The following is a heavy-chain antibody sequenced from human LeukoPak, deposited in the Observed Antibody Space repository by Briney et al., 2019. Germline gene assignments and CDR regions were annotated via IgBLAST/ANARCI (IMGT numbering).Heavy chain of an antibody. D-gene: IGHD3-22*01. CDR3: ARHVRAVVVIINAFDI. J-gene: IGHJ3*02. CDR1: GGSISSSNW. CDR2: IYHSGST. V-gene: IGHV4-4*02. Sequence: SETLSLTCAVSGGSISSSNWWRWVRQPPGKGLEWIGEIYHSGSTNYNPSLKSRVTISVDTSKNQFSLKLSSVTAADTAVYYCARHVRAVVVIINAFDIWGQGTVVTVSS.